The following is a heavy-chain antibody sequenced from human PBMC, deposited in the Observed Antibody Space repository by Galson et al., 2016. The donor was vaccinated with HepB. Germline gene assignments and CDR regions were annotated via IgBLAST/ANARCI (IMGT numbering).Heavy chain of an antibody. CDR2: IIPILRIA. CDR1: GGTFSSSYS. V-gene: IGHV1-69*02. Sequence: SVKVSCKASGGTFSSSYSISWVRQAPGQGLEWMGRIIPILRIANYAQKFQGRVTITADKSTSTAYMELGSLRSEDTAVYYCARLSPGTSTVTNGLINDYWGQGTLVAVSS. D-gene: IGHD4-17*01. CDR3: ARLSPGTSTVTNGLINDY. J-gene: IGHJ4*02.